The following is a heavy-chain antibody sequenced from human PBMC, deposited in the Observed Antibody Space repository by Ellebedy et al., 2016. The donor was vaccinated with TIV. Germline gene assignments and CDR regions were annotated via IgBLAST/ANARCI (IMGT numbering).Heavy chain of an antibody. V-gene: IGHV3-30*03. D-gene: IGHD1-26*01. CDR1: GFTFSSYS. Sequence: GGSLRLXXAASGFTFSSYSMNWVRQAPGKGLEWVAVISYDGSNKYYADSVKGRFTISRDNSKNTLYLQMNSLRAEDTAVYYCARGGGSYYVHALDYWGQGTLVTVSS. CDR2: ISYDGSNK. CDR3: ARGGGSYYVHALDY. J-gene: IGHJ4*02.